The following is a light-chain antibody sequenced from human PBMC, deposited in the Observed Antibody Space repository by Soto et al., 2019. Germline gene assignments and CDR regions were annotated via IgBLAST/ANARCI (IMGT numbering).Light chain of an antibody. J-gene: IGKJ1*01. CDR2: TTS. Sequence: EIVMTQSPATLSVSPGERITLSCRASQNVGSNVAWYQQTPGQAPNLLIYTTSTRAAGVPARFSGSGSGTEFTLTVDSLQSEDFVLYYCQQYNSWPRTFGQGTRVEIK. CDR1: QNVGSN. CDR3: QQYNSWPRT. V-gene: IGKV3-15*01.